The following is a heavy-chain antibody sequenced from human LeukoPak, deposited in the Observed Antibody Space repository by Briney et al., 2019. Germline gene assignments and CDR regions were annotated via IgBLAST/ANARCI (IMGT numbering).Heavy chain of an antibody. CDR3: ANRGVILS. D-gene: IGHD3-10*01. V-gene: IGHV4-34*01. CDR1: GGSFRGYY. Sequence: PAETLSLTCAVYGGSFRGYYWSWIRQPPGKGLEWIGGINHSGSTNYNPSLKSRVTISLDTSMKKFSLKLNSVTAADTAVYYCANRGVILSWGQGTLVTVSS. CDR2: INHSGST. J-gene: IGHJ4*02.